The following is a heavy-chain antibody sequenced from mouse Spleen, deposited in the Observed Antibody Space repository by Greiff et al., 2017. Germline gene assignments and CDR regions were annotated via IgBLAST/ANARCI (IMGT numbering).Heavy chain of an antibody. D-gene: IGHD1-1*01. J-gene: IGHJ2*01. CDR1: GYTFTSYW. CDR3: TRWRTTVVFDY. Sequence: LQQPGSELVRPGASVKLSCKASGYTFTSYWMHWVKQRPGQGLEWIGNIYPGSGSTNYDEKFKSKATLTVDTSSSTAYMQLSSLTSEDSAVYYCTRWRTTVVFDYWGQGTTLPVSS. CDR2: IYPGSGST. V-gene: IGHV1S22*01.